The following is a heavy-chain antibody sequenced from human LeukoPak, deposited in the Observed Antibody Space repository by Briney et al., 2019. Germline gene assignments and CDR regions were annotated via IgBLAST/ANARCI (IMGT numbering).Heavy chain of an antibody. V-gene: IGHV1-18*04. CDR1: GYTFTSYY. D-gene: IGHD1-26*01. CDR2: ISSYSGST. J-gene: IGHJ4*02. Sequence: ASVKVSCKASGYTFTSYYMHWVRQAPGQGLEWVGWISSYSGSTEYALKLQGRVTMTTETSTNTAYMELRSLRSDDTAVYYCARGATTDYWGQGTLVTVSS. CDR3: ARGATTDY.